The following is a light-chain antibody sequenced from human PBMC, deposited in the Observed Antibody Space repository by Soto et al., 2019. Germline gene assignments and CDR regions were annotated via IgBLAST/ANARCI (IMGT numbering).Light chain of an antibody. CDR1: RTLVYRDGNIY. Sequence: DVVMTQSPLSLPVTLGQPASISCRSGRTLVYRDGNIYVNWFQQRPGQSPRRLIYQVSNRDSGVPDRFSGSGAGTDFTLKISRVEAEDVGVYYCMQGTHWPITFGQGTKVDIK. V-gene: IGKV2-30*01. CDR2: QVS. CDR3: MQGTHWPIT. J-gene: IGKJ1*01.